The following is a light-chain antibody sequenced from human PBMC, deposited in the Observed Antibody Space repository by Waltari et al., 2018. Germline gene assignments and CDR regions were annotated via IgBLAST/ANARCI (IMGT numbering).Light chain of an antibody. J-gene: IGLJ3*02. CDR1: RSNIGAAYT. Sequence: QSVLTQPPSVSGVPGQGVTISCTGSRSNIGAAYTVHWYQQLPGAAPKLLIYAYSNRPSGVPDRFYGSKSGTSASLTITGLQAEDEADYYCQSYASDLSAVFGGGTKVTVL. V-gene: IGLV1-40*01. CDR2: AYS. CDR3: QSYASDLSAV.